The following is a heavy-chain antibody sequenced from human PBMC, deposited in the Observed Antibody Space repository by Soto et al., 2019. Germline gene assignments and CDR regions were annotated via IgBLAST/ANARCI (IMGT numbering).Heavy chain of an antibody. CDR3: AKDLRTSTNYNYGMDV. J-gene: IGHJ6*02. Sequence: EVQLLESGGGLVQPGGSLRLSCAASGFTFSTYARSWVRQAPGKGLEWVSVISASGGSTFYADSVKGRFTVSRDNSRNTLYLQVISLRVEDTAIYYCAKDLRTSTNYNYGMDVWGQGTTVTVSS. CDR2: ISASGGST. CDR1: GFTFSTYA. V-gene: IGHV3-23*01.